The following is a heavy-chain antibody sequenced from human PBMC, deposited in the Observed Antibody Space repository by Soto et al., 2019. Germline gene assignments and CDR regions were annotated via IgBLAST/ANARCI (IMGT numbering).Heavy chain of an antibody. CDR1: GYSFTTYW. J-gene: IGHJ6*02. Sequence: GESLKISCRASGYSFTTYWIAWVRQMPGKGLEWMGIINPGDSDIRYSPSFQGQVTISADNSISTAYLQWSSLKASDTAMYYCARHEQFYYYYYGMDVWGQGTAVTVSS. V-gene: IGHV5-51*01. CDR3: ARHEQFYYYYYGMDV. D-gene: IGHD4-4*01. CDR2: INPGDSDI.